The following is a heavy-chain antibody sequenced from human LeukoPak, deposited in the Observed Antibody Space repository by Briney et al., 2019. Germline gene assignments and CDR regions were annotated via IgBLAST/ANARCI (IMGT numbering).Heavy chain of an antibody. Sequence: GGSLRLSCAASGFTFSSYSMNWVRQAPGKGLEWVSSISSSSSYIYYADSVKGRFTISRDNAKNSLYLQMNSLRAEATAVYYCARTGVRGGSYTHDYWGQGTLVTVSS. CDR2: ISSSSSYI. CDR3: ARTGVRGGSYTHDY. CDR1: GFTFSSYS. V-gene: IGHV3-21*01. J-gene: IGHJ4*02. D-gene: IGHD1-26*01.